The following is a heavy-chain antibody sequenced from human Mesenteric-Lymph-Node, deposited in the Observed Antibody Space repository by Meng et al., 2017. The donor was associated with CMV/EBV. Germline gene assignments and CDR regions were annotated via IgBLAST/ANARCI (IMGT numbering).Heavy chain of an antibody. V-gene: IGHV3-9*01. D-gene: IGHD3-3*01. Sequence: SLKISCAASGFTFDDYAMHWVRQAPGKGLEWVSGISWKSVTIGYADSVKGRFTISRDNSKNTVFLQMNSLRAEDTAVYYCARGSRSLYYDLWGGGMGVWGQGTTVTVSS. J-gene: IGHJ6*02. CDR2: ISWKSVTI. CDR3: ARGSRSLYYDLWGGGMGV. CDR1: GFTFDDYA.